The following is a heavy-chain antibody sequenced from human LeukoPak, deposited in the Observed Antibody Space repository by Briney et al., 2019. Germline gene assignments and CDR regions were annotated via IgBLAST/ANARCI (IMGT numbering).Heavy chain of an antibody. Sequence: PSETLSLTCTVSGGSINSGDYYWGWIRQPPGKGLEWIGSIYYSGNTYYNPSLKSRVTISVDTSKNQFSLKLSSVTAADTAVYYCARDTGYSRTFDYWGQGTLVTVSS. J-gene: IGHJ4*02. D-gene: IGHD6-13*01. CDR2: IYYSGNT. CDR1: GGSINSGDYY. CDR3: ARDTGYSRTFDY. V-gene: IGHV4-39*07.